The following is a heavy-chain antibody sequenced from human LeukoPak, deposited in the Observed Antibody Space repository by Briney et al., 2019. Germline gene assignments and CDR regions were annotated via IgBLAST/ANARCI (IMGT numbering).Heavy chain of an antibody. V-gene: IGHV3-21*01. CDR2: ISSSSSYI. J-gene: IGHJ4*02. CDR3: ARDLHGDGESNR. CDR1: GFTFSSYS. Sequence: PGGSLRLSCAASGFTFSSYSMNWVRQAPGKGLEWVSSISSSSSYIYYADSVKGRFTISRDNAKNSLYLQMNSLRAEDTAVYYCARDLHGDGESNRWGQGTLVTVSS. D-gene: IGHD4-17*01.